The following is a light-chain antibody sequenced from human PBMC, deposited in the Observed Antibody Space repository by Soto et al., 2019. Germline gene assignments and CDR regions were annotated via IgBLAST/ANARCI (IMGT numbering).Light chain of an antibody. CDR1: QSVSNN. Sequence: EIVMTQSPATLSVSPGERATLSCRASQSVSNNLAWYQQKPGQAPRLLIYFASTRATGIPARFSGSGSGTQFTRTIASLQSEDVAVYYCQHYDEWPLTFGGGTKCETK. J-gene: IGKJ4*01. V-gene: IGKV3-15*01. CDR3: QHYDEWPLT. CDR2: FAS.